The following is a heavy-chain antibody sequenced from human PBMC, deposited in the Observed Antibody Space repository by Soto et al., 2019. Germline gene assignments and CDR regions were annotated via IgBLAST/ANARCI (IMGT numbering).Heavy chain of an antibody. Sequence: SETLSLTCAVYGGSFSGYYWSWIRQPPGKGLEWIGEINHSGSTNYNPSLKSRVTISVDTSKNQFSLKLSSVTVADTAVYYCASRGDYYDSSGYDNYYYGMDVWGQGTTVTVSS. CDR3: ASRGDYYDSSGYDNYYYGMDV. J-gene: IGHJ6*02. V-gene: IGHV4-34*01. CDR1: GGSFSGYY. D-gene: IGHD3-22*01. CDR2: INHSGST.